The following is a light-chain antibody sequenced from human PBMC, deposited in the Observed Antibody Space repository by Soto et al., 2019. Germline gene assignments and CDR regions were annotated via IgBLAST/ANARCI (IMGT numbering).Light chain of an antibody. CDR2: DAS. CDR1: QSVSSY. Sequence: EIVLTQSPATLSLSPGERATLSCRASQSVSSYLAWYQQKPGQAPRLLIYDASNRATGIPARFSGSGSGTDFTLTISSLEPEDFAVYYCQQRSNWPPNYTFGQGTKVEIK. V-gene: IGKV3-11*01. CDR3: QQRSNWPPNYT. J-gene: IGKJ2*01.